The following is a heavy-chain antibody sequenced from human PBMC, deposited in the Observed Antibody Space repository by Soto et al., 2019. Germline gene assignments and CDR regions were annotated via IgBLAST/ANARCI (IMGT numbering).Heavy chain of an antibody. CDR1: GFTFSSYG. Sequence: QVQLVESGGGVVQPGRSLRLSCAASGFTFSSYGMHWVRQAPGKGLEWVAVISYDGSNKYYADSVKGRFTISRDNSKNTHDLQMNSLRAEDTAVYYCAKGVGCGGDCYAPGRKWGQGTLVTVSS. CDR2: ISYDGSNK. J-gene: IGHJ4*02. CDR3: AKGVGCGGDCYAPGRK. D-gene: IGHD2-21*02. V-gene: IGHV3-30*18.